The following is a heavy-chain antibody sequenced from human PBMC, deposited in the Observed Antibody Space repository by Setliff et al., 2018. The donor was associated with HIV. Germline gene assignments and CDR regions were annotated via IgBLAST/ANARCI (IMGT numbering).Heavy chain of an antibody. Sequence: SETLSLTCTVSGDSVSSRSYYRSWIRRPPGKGLEWIGYIYYSGSTNYNPSLKSRVTISLDTSKNQFSLRLNSVPATDTALYYCARGRFHRLHRPYSGSGSLGIQYFDYWGQGTLVTVSS. V-gene: IGHV4-61*01. D-gene: IGHD3-10*01. J-gene: IGHJ4*02. CDR2: IYYSGST. CDR1: GDSVSSRSYY. CDR3: ARGRFHRLHRPYSGSGSLGIQYFDY.